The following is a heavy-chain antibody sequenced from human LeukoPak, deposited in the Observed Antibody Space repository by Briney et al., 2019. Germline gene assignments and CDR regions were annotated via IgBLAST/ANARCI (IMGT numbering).Heavy chain of an antibody. D-gene: IGHD1-1*01. CDR2: IYYSGST. CDR3: ARRLRRGTEIDY. CDR1: GGSISSYY. Sequence: SETLSLTCTVSGGSISSYYWSWIRQPPGKGLEWIGYIYYSGSTNYNPSLKSRVTISVDTSKNQFSLKLSSVTAADTAVYYCARRLRRGTEIDYWGQGTLVTVSS. J-gene: IGHJ4*02. V-gene: IGHV4-59*01.